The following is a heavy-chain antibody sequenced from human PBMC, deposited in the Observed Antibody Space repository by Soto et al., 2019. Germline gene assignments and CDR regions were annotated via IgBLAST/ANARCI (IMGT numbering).Heavy chain of an antibody. D-gene: IGHD6-19*01. CDR1: GGSFSGYY. J-gene: IGHJ6*02. CDR3: ARGVIAVAGFYYYGMDV. Sequence: PSETLSLTCAVYGGSFSGYYLSWIRQNPGKGLEWIGEINHSGSTNYNPSLKSRVTISVDTSKNQFSLKLSSVTAADTAVYYCARGVIAVAGFYYYGMDVWGQGTTVTVSS. CDR2: INHSGST. V-gene: IGHV4-34*01.